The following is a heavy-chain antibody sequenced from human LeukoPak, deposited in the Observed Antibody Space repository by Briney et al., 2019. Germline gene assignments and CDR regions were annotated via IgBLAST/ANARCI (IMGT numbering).Heavy chain of an antibody. D-gene: IGHD3-10*01. CDR2: ISGSGGST. CDR3: AKEGYYGSGSYYGQTDY. Sequence: QPGGSLRLSCAASGFTFSSYAMSWVRQAPGKGLEWVSAISGSGGSTYYADSVKGRFTISRDNSKNTLYLQMNSLRAEDTAVYYCAKEGYYGSGSYYGQTDYWGQGTLVTVSS. J-gene: IGHJ4*02. V-gene: IGHV3-23*01. CDR1: GFTFSSYA.